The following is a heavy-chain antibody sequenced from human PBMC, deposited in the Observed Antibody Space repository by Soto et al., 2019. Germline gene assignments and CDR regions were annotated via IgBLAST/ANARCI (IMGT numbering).Heavy chain of an antibody. CDR3: AGGGTPIDY. V-gene: IGHV1-18*01. Sequence: QVQLVQSGAEVKKPGASVKVSCKASGYTFTNFGISWVRQAPGQGLEWMGWISAYNGNTNYAQKFQGRDTMTTDTSTSTAYMEVRSLRFDYSAVYYCAGGGTPIDYWGQETLVTVSS. CDR2: ISAYNGNT. J-gene: IGHJ4*02. D-gene: IGHD3-16*01. CDR1: GYTFTNFG.